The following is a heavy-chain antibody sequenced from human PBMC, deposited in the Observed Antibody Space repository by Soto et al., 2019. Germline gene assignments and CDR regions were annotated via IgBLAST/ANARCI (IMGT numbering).Heavy chain of an antibody. V-gene: IGHV3-9*01. D-gene: IGHD2-15*01. J-gene: IGHJ4*02. CDR3: ARGGPAGFCSGGRCYFDS. CDR1: GFTFDDYA. CDR2: ISWNSNIV. Sequence: EVHLVESGGGLVQPGRSLRLSCAASGFTFDDYAMYWVRRVPGKGLEWVSSISWNSNIVGYVDSVKGRFTISRDNAKNSLSLQMNSLRPEDTALYYCARGGPAGFCSGGRCYFDSWGQGTLVTVSS.